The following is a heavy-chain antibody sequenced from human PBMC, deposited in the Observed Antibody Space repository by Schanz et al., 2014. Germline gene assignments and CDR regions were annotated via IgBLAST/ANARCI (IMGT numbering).Heavy chain of an antibody. Sequence: QVQLVESGGGVVQPGRSLRLSCAASGFTFSKYGMHWVRQAPGKGLEWVAVIWYDGSNKDYADSVKGRFTTSRDNSKNTMYLQMNSLRAEDTAVYYCVKDLQRELLRDDHYYGMDVWGQGTTVTVSS. V-gene: IGHV3-33*06. D-gene: IGHD1-26*01. J-gene: IGHJ6*02. CDR3: VKDLQRELLRDDHYYGMDV. CDR2: IWYDGSNK. CDR1: GFTFSKYG.